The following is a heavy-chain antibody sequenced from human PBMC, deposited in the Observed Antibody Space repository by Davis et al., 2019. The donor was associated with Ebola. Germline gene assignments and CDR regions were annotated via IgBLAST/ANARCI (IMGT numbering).Heavy chain of an antibody. CDR2: IGSSDGNT. CDR3: ARSTGQPDY. V-gene: IGHV3-23*01. J-gene: IGHJ4*02. D-gene: IGHD1-14*01. Sequence: PGGSLRLSCEVSGFTISNYAMSWVRQAPGKGLEWVSGIGSSDGNTYYADSLKGRSTISRDNSKNTLYLQMNSLRAEDTALYYCARSTGQPDYWGPGSLVTVSS. CDR1: GFTISNYA.